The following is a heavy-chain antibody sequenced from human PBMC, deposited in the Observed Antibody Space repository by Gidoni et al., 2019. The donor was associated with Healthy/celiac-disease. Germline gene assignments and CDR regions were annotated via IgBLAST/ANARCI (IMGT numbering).Heavy chain of an antibody. V-gene: IGHV3-30*18. J-gene: IGHJ5*02. CDR2: ISYDGSNK. CDR3: AKESSYYDSSGYPSWFDP. CDR1: GFPFSSYG. D-gene: IGHD3-22*01. Sequence: QVQLVESGGGVVQPGRSLRLSCAAPGFPFSSYGRHWVRQAPGKGLEWVAVISYDGSNKYYADSVKGRFTISRDNSKNTLYLQMNSLRAEDTAVYYCAKESSYYDSSGYPSWFDPWGQGTLVTVSS.